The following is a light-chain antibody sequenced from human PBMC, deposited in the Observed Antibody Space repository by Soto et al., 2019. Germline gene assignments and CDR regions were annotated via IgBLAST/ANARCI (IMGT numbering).Light chain of an antibody. CDR3: QQSYSTTWT. CDR2: DAS. V-gene: IGKV1-5*01. Sequence: DRVTIPCLASQSISSWLAWYQQKPGKAPKLLIYDASSLESGVPSRFSGSGSGTEFTLTISSLQPEDFATYSCQQSYSTTWTFGQGTRLEI. J-gene: IGKJ5*01. CDR1: QSISSW.